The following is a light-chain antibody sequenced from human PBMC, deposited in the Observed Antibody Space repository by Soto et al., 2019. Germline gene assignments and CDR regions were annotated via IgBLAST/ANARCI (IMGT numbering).Light chain of an antibody. J-gene: IGKJ4*01. CDR3: QQYGSAPPAT. CDR1: QSVKYNF. CDR2: GAS. Sequence: EIVLTQSPGTLSLSPGERATLSCRASQSVKYNFLTWYQQKPGQAPRLLIYGASSRATGIPDRFSGSGSGTHFTLTISRLETEDSAVYYCQQYGSAPPATFGGGTKVEIK. V-gene: IGKV3-20*01.